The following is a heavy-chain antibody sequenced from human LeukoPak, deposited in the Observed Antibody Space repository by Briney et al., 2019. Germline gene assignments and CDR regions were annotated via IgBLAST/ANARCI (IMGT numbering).Heavy chain of an antibody. CDR3: ARTSYYGMDV. CDR1: GGTFSSYA. Sequence: ASVKVSCKASGGTFSSYAISWVRQAPGQGLEWMGRIIPILGIANYAQKFQGRVTITADKSTSTAYMELSSLRTEGTDVYYCARTSYYGMDVWGQGTTVTVSS. V-gene: IGHV1-69*04. CDR2: IIPILGIA. J-gene: IGHJ6*02.